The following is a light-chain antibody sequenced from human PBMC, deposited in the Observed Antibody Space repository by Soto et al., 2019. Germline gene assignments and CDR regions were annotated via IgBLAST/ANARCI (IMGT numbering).Light chain of an antibody. CDR1: SSNIGAGYD. CDR2: GNT. J-gene: IGLJ3*02. CDR3: QSYEDSLSCSV. V-gene: IGLV1-40*01. Sequence: QPVLTQPPSVSGAPGQRGTISCTGSSSNIGAGYDVHWYQQLPGTAPKLRIYGNTNRLSGVTDRFSGSKSDTSASLAITGRQAEDEADYYCQSYEDSLSCSVFGGGTKLTVL.